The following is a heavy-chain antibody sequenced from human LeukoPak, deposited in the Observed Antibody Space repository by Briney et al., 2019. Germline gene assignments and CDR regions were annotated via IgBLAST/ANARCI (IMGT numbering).Heavy chain of an antibody. D-gene: IGHD3-3*01. V-gene: IGHV1-69*02. Sequence: ASVKVSCKASGGTFSSYTISWVRQAPGQGLEWMGRIIPILGIANYAQKFQGRVTITADKSTSTAYMELSSLRSEDTAVYYCATTDPYYGFWSGPNWFDPWGQGTLVTVSS. CDR1: GGTFSSYT. CDR2: IIPILGIA. J-gene: IGHJ5*02. CDR3: ATTDPYYGFWSGPNWFDP.